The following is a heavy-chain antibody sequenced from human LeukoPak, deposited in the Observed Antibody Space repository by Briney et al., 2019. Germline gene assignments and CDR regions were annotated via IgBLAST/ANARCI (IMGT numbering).Heavy chain of an antibody. J-gene: IGHJ5*02. CDR3: ARDRGRGFDL. CDR2: IKEDGKDK. Sequence: GGSLRLSCAASGFIFSRYWMTWVRQAPGKGLEWVANIKEDGKDKYYVDSVRGRFTISKDNAKNSLYVQMNSLRADDTAVYYCARDRGRGFDLWGQGTLVTVSS. CDR1: GFIFSRYW. V-gene: IGHV3-7*01.